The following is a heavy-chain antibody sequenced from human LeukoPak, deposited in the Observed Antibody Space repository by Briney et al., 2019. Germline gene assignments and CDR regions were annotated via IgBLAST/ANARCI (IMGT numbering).Heavy chain of an antibody. CDR3: ARAGSGSGWYFDY. CDR1: GYDFTSVG. D-gene: IGHD6-19*01. Sequence: ASVKVSFKASGYDFTSVGITWVRQAPGQGLAWMGWISPYNGDTGYVQKLQGRVTMTTDTSTSTAYMELRSLRFDDTAVFYCARAGSGSGWYFDYWGQGTLVTVSS. CDR2: ISPYNGDT. V-gene: IGHV1-18*01. J-gene: IGHJ4*02.